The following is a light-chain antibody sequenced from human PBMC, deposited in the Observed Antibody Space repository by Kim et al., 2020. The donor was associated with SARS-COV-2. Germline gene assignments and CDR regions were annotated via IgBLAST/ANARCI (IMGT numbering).Light chain of an antibody. CDR3: QVWENTLRT. CDR1: NIGRKS. V-gene: IGLV3-21*01. Sequence: SYELTQPPSVSVAPGKTARITCGGNNIGRKSIHWYQHKPGQAPVLVIYYDSDRPPRVSERFSASNSGNTATLAISSVEPGDEADYYCQVWENTLRTFGGGTQLTVL. J-gene: IGLJ2*01. CDR2: YDS.